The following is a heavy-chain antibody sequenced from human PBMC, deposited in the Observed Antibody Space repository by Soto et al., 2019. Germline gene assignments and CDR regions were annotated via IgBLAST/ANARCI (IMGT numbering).Heavy chain of an antibody. D-gene: IGHD3-3*02. CDR2: TKTQNDGGTT. CDR3: TAYLATFIPQVDS. J-gene: IGHJ4*02. CDR1: GFTFTNAW. Sequence: EVHLVESGGGLIKPGGSLRLSCAASGFTFTNAWFNWVRQAPGKGLEWVGRTKTQNDGGTTDYAAPVKDRFTISRDDSKDTLYLQMNSLKTEDTGVYFCTAYLATFIPQVDSWGQGTLVTVSS. V-gene: IGHV3-15*07.